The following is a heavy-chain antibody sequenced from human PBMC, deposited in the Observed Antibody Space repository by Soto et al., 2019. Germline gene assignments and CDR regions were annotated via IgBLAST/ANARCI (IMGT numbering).Heavy chain of an antibody. CDR3: ARALLSHSYDSGGYDSYFHAMDV. D-gene: IGHD3-22*01. V-gene: IGHV1-69*06. Sequence: ASVKVSCKASGGTFSSLDINWVRQAPGQGLEWMGGIISISETTNYAQIFQGRVSIVADKSTSTAYMELSRLRSEDTAVYYCARALLSHSYDSGGYDSYFHAMDVWGQGTPVTVSS. CDR1: GGTFSSLD. CDR2: IISISETT. J-gene: IGHJ6*02.